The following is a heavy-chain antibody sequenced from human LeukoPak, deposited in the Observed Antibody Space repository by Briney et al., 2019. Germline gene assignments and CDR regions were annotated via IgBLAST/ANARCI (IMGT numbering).Heavy chain of an antibody. CDR2: ISGSGGST. D-gene: IGHD3-9*01. V-gene: IGHV3-23*01. Sequence: PGGSLRLSCAASGFTFSSYAMSWVRQAPGKGLEWVSAISGSGGSTYYADSVKGRFTISRDNAKNSLYLQMNSLRAEDTAVYYCARDSGYFDWTGKYYFDYWGQGTLVTVSS. CDR3: ARDSGYFDWTGKYYFDY. J-gene: IGHJ4*02. CDR1: GFTFSSYA.